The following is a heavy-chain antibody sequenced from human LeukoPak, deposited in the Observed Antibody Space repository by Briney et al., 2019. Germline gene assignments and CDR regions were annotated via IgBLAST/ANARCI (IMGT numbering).Heavy chain of an antibody. CDR2: ISSSSSTI. J-gene: IGHJ4*02. CDR1: GFTFDDYA. CDR3: ARDGVDYYGSGSYYNVFDY. D-gene: IGHD3-10*01. Sequence: PGGSLRLSCAASGFTFDDYAMHWVRQAPGKGLEWVSYISSSSSTIYYADSVKGRFTISRDNAKNSLYLQMNSLRAEDTAVYYCARDGVDYYGSGSYYNVFDYWGQGTLVTVSS. V-gene: IGHV3-48*01.